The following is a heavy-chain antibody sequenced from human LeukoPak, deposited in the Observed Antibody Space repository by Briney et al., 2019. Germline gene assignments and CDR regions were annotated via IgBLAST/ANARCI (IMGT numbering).Heavy chain of an antibody. CDR2: INGDGSST. Sequence: PGGSLRLPCAASGFTFSGNWMNWVRQAPGKGLVWVSRINGDGSSTSCADSVKGRFTISRDNARNTLYLQMNSLRAEDTAVYYCASLGGITVTGPYDFDYWGQGTVVTVSS. CDR3: ASLGGITVTGPYDFDY. J-gene: IGHJ4*02. CDR1: GFTFSGNW. V-gene: IGHV3-74*01. D-gene: IGHD1-20*01.